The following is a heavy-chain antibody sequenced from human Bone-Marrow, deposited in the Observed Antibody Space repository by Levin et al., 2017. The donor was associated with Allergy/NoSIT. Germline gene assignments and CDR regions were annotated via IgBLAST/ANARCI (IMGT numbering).Heavy chain of an antibody. V-gene: IGHV1-69*13. CDR3: ARRWGDYGGWAFDI. CDR1: GGTFSGYA. D-gene: IGHD4-23*01. Sequence: SVKVSCKASGGTFSGYAISWVRQAPGQGLEWMGGIIPIFGAANYAQKFQGRVTITADESTSTAYAELNSLRSEGTAVYYCARRWGDYGGWAFDIWGQGTMVTVSS. J-gene: IGHJ3*02. CDR2: IIPIFGAA.